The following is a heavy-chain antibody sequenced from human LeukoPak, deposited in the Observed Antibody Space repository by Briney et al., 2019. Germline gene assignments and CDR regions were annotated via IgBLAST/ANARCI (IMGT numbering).Heavy chain of an antibody. CDR2: IYPGDSDT. CDR1: GYSFTSYW. Sequence: GEALKISCKGSGYSFTSYWIGWVRQMPGKGLEWMGIIYPGDSDTRYSPSFQGQVTISADKSISTTYLQWSSLKASDTVMYYCARLQHAYGSGSYYEMLDYWCQGTLVTVSS. D-gene: IGHD3-10*01. J-gene: IGHJ4*02. CDR3: ARLQHAYGSGSYYEMLDY. V-gene: IGHV5-51*01.